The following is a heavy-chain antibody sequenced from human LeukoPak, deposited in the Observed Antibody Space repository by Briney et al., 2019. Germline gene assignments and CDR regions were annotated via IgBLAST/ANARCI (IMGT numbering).Heavy chain of an antibody. J-gene: IGHJ4*02. CDR1: GFTFSSCS. D-gene: IGHD1-20*01. CDR3: ARSAGSITGTTLDY. V-gene: IGHV3-21*01. Sequence: GGSLRLSCAASGFTFSSCSMNWVRQAPGKGLEWVSSISSSSSYIYYADSVKGRFTISRDNAENSLYLQMNSLRAEDTAVYYCARSAGSITGTTLDYWAREPWSPSPQ. CDR2: ISSSSSYI.